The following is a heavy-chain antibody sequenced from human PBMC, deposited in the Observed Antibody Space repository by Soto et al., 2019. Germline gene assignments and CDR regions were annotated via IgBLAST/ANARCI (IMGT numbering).Heavy chain of an antibody. V-gene: IGHV1-46*01. CDR2: INPTSGST. D-gene: IGHD5-18*01. Sequence: HVQLVQSEAEVKKPGASVQVSCKASGYSFTNYSMHWVRQVPGQGPEWMGKINPTSGSTSYAQKFKDKVTMTRDMSSNTLYIQLSSLTSEDTAVYYCAKDGIQLWPGYYFDFWGQGTLVIVSS. J-gene: IGHJ4*02. CDR3: AKDGIQLWPGYYFDF. CDR1: GYSFTNYS.